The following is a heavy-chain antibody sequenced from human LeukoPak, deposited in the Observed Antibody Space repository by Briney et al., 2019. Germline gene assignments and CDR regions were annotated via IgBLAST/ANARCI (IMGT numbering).Heavy chain of an antibody. CDR2: ISPGGGPT. CDR3: AKDGAWLRFDD. J-gene: IGHJ4*02. V-gene: IGHV3-23*01. D-gene: IGHD5-12*01. Sequence: GGTLRLSCAGSGFPFSIHGMNWVRQAPGKGLEWVSGISPGGGPTYYADSVKGRFTISRDDSKNTLYLQMNNLRAEDTAVYYCAKDGAWLRFDDWGQGILVTVSS. CDR1: GFPFSIHG.